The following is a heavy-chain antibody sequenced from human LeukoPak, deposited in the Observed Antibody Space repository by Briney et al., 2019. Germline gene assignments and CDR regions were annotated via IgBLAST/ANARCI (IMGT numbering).Heavy chain of an antibody. CDR3: ARSGNSPFDY. D-gene: IGHD4-11*01. J-gene: IGHJ4*02. CDR1: GGSISSGSYY. V-gene: IGHV4-61*02. Sequence: PSETLSLTCTVSGGSISSGSYYWSWIRQPAGKGLEWIGRIYTSGSTNYNPSLKSRVTISVDTSKNQFSLKLSSVTAADTAVFYCARSGNSPFDYWGQRTLVTVSS. CDR2: IYTSGST.